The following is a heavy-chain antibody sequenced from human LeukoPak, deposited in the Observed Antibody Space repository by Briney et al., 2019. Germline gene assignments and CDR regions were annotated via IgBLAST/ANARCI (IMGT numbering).Heavy chain of an antibody. J-gene: IGHJ4*02. CDR3: ARGFRGYCSGGSCYRKALFDY. Sequence: PSETLSLTCAVYGGSFSGYYWSWIRQPPGKGLEWIGEINHSGSTNYNPSLKSRVTISVDTSKNQFSLKLSSVTAADTAVYYCARGFRGYCSGGSCYRKALFDYWGQGTLVTVSS. D-gene: IGHD2-15*01. V-gene: IGHV4-34*01. CDR2: INHSGST. CDR1: GGSFSGYY.